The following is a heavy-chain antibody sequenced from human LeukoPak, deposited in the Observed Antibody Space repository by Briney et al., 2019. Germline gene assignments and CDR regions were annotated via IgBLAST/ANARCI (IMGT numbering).Heavy chain of an antibody. V-gene: IGHV4-61*02. J-gene: IGHJ4*02. D-gene: IGHD4-11*01. Sequence: SQTLSLTCTVSGGSISSGSYYWSWIRQPAGKGLEWIGRIYTSGSTNYNPSLKSRVTISVDTSKNQFSLKLSSVTAADTAVYYCARDLGDDYSNYLDYWGQGTLVTVSS. CDR3: ARDLGDDYSNYLDY. CDR2: IYTSGST. CDR1: GGSISSGSYY.